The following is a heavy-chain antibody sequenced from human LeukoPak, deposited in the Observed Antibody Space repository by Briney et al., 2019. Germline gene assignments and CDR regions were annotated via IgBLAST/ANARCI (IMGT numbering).Heavy chain of an antibody. V-gene: IGHV1-3*04. D-gene: IGHD2-21*02. CDR3: SRAWIYCGGDCNPLDY. Sequence: ASVKVSCKASGYTFTSYAMHWVRQAPGQRLEWMGWINTGNGNTKYSQKFQGRVTITRDTSASTAYMELSSLRSEDTAVYYCSRAWIYCGGDCNPLDYWGQGTLVTVSS. J-gene: IGHJ4*02. CDR1: GYTFTSYA. CDR2: INTGNGNT.